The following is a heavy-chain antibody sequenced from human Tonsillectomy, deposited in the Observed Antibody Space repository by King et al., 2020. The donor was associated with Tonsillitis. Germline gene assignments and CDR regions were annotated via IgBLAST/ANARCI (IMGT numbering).Heavy chain of an antibody. V-gene: IGHV1-69*04. D-gene: IGHD3-22*01. J-gene: IGHJ4*02. Sequence: QLVQSGAEVKKPGSSVKVYCKASGGTFISHAISWVRQAPGQGLEWMGRIIPIIGVGNYSQKFQDRVTITADKSTRTAYMELISLRSEATAVYYCARGLYDSSGFTLGYWGQGTLVTVSS. CDR1: GGTFISHA. CDR3: ARGLYDSSGFTLGY. CDR2: IIPIIGVG.